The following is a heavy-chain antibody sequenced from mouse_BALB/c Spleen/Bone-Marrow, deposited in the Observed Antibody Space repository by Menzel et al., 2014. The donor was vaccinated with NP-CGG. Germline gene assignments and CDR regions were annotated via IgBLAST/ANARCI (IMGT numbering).Heavy chain of an antibody. Sequence: VKLVESGPGLVAPSQSLSITCTVSGFSLTSYGVYWVRQPPGKGLEWLGVIGAGGSTNYNSALMSRLSISKDNSKSQVFLKMHSLQTDDTAMYYCARSPTSSWAMDYWGQGTSVTAPS. CDR3: ARSPTSSWAMDY. D-gene: IGHD1-1*01. J-gene: IGHJ4*01. V-gene: IGHV2-9*02. CDR2: IGAGGST. CDR1: GFSLTSYG.